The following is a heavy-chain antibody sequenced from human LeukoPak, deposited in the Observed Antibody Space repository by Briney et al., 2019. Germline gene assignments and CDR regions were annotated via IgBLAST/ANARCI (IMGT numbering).Heavy chain of an antibody. J-gene: IGHJ4*02. D-gene: IGHD3-10*01. CDR2: INHSGST. V-gene: IGHV4-34*01. CDR3: ARYYGSGSFYVY. Sequence: KSSETLSLTCAVYGGSFSGYYWSWIRQPPGKGLEWIGEINHSGSTNYNPSLKSRVTISVDTSKKQFTLKLTSVTAADTAVYYCARYYGSGSFYVYWGQGTLVTVSS. CDR1: GGSFSGYY.